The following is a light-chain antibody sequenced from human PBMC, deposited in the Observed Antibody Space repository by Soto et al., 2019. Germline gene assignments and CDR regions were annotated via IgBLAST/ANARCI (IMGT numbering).Light chain of an antibody. CDR2: GSS. CDR1: QNIRSNY. V-gene: IGKV3-20*01. J-gene: IGKJ4*01. Sequence: EIVLTQSPGTLSLSPGQRATLSCRASQNIRSNYVAWYQQKPGQAPRLLIFGSSSTATGIPDRFSASGAGPDFTLTISRLEPEDFAVYYCQQYGYEPLTFGGGTKVEI. CDR3: QQYGYEPLT.